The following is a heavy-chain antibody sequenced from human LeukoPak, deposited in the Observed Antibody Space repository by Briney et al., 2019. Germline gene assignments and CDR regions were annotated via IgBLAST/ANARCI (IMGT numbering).Heavy chain of an antibody. CDR3: AKTKDTIFGVVKSPLDY. CDR2: ISGSGGST. CDR1: GFTFSSYA. V-gene: IGHV3-23*01. Sequence: PGGSLRLSCAASGFTFSSYAMSWVRQAPGKGLEWVSAISGSGGSTYYADSVKGRFTISRDNSKNTLYLQMNSLRAEDTAVYYCAKTKDTIFGVVKSPLDYWGQGTLVTVSS. D-gene: IGHD3-3*01. J-gene: IGHJ4*02.